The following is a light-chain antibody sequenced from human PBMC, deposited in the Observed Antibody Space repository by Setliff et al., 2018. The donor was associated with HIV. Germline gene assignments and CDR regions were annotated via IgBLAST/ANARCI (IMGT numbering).Light chain of an antibody. CDR1: SNDIGGFDY. CDR2: DVI. J-gene: IGLJ1*01. CDR3: SSFTITTTPSGSV. Sequence: QSVLTQPASVSGSPGQSIAISCTGTSNDIGGFDYVSWYQQHPGKAPKLVIYDVIKRPAGVSDRFSASKSGNTAFLTISGLQAEDEADYYCSSFTITTTPSGSVFGTGTKVTVL. V-gene: IGLV2-14*03.